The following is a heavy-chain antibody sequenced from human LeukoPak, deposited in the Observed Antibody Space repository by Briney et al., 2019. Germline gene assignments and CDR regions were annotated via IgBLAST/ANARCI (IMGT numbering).Heavy chain of an antibody. CDR2: ISYDGSNK. V-gene: IGHV3-30*18. CDR3: AKEWRHYDSSGGFDY. Sequence: GRSLRLSCAASGFTFSSYGMHWVRQAPGKGLEWVAVISYDGSNKYYADSVKGRFTISRDNSKNTLYLQMNSLRAEDTAVYYCAKEWRHYDSSGGFDYWGQGTLVTVSS. D-gene: IGHD3-22*01. CDR1: GFTFSSYG. J-gene: IGHJ4*02.